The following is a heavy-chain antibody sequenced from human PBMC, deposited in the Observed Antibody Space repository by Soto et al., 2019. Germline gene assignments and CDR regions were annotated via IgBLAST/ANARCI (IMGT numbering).Heavy chain of an antibody. V-gene: IGHV4-59*01. CDR3: AGSSGSGNYGMDV. Sequence: SETLSLTCTVSGGSISSYYWSWIRQPPGKGLEWIGYIYHSASTNYNPSLRSRVTISVDTSKNQSSLKLRSVTAADTAVYYCAGSSGSGNYGMDVWGQGTTVTVSS. CDR1: GGSISSYY. CDR2: IYHSAST. D-gene: IGHD3-10*01. J-gene: IGHJ6*02.